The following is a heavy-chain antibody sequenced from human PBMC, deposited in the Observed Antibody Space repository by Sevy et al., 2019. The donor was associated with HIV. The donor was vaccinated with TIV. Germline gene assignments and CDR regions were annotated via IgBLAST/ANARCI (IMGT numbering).Heavy chain of an antibody. Sequence: VGSLRLSCAASGFTFSSYSMNWVRQAPGKGLEWVSSISSSSSYIYYADSVKGRFTISRDNAKNSLYLQMNSLRAEDTAVYYCARGRPYSNSPDAFDIWGQGTMVTVSS. D-gene: IGHD4-4*01. CDR3: ARGRPYSNSPDAFDI. CDR1: GFTFSSYS. J-gene: IGHJ3*02. V-gene: IGHV3-21*01. CDR2: ISSSSSYI.